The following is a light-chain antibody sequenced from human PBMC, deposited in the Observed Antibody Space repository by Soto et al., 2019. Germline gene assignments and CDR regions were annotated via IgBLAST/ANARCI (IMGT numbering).Light chain of an antibody. V-gene: IGLV1-47*01. CDR3: AAWDDSLSGHV. J-gene: IGLJ1*01. CDR1: SSNIGSNY. Sequence: QAVVTQPPSASGTPGQRVTISCSGSSSNIGSNYVYWYQQLPGTAPKLLSYRNNQRPSGVPDRFSGSKSGTSASLAISGRRSEDEADYYCAAWDDSLSGHVCGTGTKLPVL. CDR2: RNN.